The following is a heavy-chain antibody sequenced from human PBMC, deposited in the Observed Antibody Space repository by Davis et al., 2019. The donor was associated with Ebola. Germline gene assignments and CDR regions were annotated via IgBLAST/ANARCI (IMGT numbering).Heavy chain of an antibody. J-gene: IGHJ4*02. D-gene: IGHD6-19*01. CDR1: GFTFSSYW. Sequence: GESLKISCAASGFTFSSYWMSWVRQAPGKGLEWVAHIKQDGSEKYYVDSVKGRFTISRDNAKNSLYLQMNSLRAEDTAVYYCATANRGPVADTGDYWGQGTLVTVSS. V-gene: IGHV3-7*03. CDR2: IKQDGSEK. CDR3: ATANRGPVADTGDY.